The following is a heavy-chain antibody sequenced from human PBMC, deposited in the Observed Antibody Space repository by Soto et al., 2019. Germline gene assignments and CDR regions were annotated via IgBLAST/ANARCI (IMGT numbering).Heavy chain of an antibody. D-gene: IGHD3-10*01. Sequence: SETLSLTCTVSSGSIRSHYWRWIRQPPGKGLEWIGYIYNTGSTNYNPSLKSRVTMSVDLSKNQFSLKLSSVTAADTAVYFCARHTPASYYGSGNFYYYYGLDVWGQGTPVTVS. CDR3: ARHTPASYYGSGNFYYYYGLDV. CDR2: IYNTGST. V-gene: IGHV4-59*08. CDR1: SGSIRSHY. J-gene: IGHJ6*02.